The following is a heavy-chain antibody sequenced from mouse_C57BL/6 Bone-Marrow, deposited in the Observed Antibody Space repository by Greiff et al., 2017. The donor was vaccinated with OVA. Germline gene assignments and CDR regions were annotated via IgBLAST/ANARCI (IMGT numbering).Heavy chain of an antibody. D-gene: IGHD1-1*01. V-gene: IGHV1-15*01. CDR3: TRPPDTKYSDY. J-gene: IGHJ2*01. CDR1: GYTFTDYE. CDR2: IDPETGGT. Sequence: QVQLQQSGAELVRPGASVTLSCKASGYTFTDYEMHWVKQTPVHGLEWIGAIDPETGGTAYNQKFKGKAILTADKSSSTAYMELRSLTSEDSAVYYCTRPPDTKYSDYWGQGTTLTESS.